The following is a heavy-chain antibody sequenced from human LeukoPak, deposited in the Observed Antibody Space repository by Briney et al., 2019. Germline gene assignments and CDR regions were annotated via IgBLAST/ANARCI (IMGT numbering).Heavy chain of an antibody. J-gene: IGHJ4*02. V-gene: IGHV3-23*01. CDR3: AKVNGWAANPVSFDY. CDR2: ISGSGGST. CDR1: GFTFSSYA. D-gene: IGHD2-15*01. Sequence: PGVSLRLSCAASGFTFSSYAMSWVRQAPGKGLEWASAISGSGGSTYYADSVKGRFTISRDNSKNTLYLQMNSLRADDTAMYYCAKVNGWAANPVSFDYWGQGTLVTVSS.